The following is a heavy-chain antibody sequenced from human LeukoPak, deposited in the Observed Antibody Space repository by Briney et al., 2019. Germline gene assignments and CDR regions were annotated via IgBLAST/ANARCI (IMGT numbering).Heavy chain of an antibody. D-gene: IGHD3-10*01. CDR1: GGSISSSSYY. J-gene: IGHJ4*02. CDR2: IYYSGST. V-gene: IGHV4-39*07. Sequence: PSETLSLTCTVSGGSISSSSYYWGWIRQPPGKGLEWIGSIYYSGSTYYNPSLKSRVTISVDKSKNQFSLKLSSVTAADTAVYYCASAGLTYGSGSYFVYWGQGTLVTVSS. CDR3: ASAGLTYGSGSYFVY.